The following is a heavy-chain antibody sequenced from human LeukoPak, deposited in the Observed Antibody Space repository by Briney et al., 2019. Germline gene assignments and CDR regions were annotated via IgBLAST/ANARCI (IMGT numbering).Heavy chain of an antibody. D-gene: IGHD3-9*01. CDR3: ARGGYFDWLYNWFDP. J-gene: IGHJ5*02. CDR2: INPNSGGT. Sequence: ASVKVSCKASVYTFTGYYMHWVRQAPGQGLEWMGWINPNSGGTNYAQKFQGRVTMTRDTSISTAYMELSRLRSDDTAVYYCARGGYFDWLYNWFDPWGQGTLVTVSS. V-gene: IGHV1-2*02. CDR1: VYTFTGYY.